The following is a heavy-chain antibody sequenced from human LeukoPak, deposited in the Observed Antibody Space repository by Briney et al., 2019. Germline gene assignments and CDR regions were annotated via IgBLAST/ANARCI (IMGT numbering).Heavy chain of an antibody. V-gene: IGHV1-69*04. CDR2: IIPILGIA. CDR3: ARVSSLEMATTGTFDY. D-gene: IGHD5-12*01. Sequence: SVKVSCKASGGTFSSYAISWVRQAPGQGLEWMGRIIPILGIANFAQKFQGRVTITADKSTSTAYMELSSLRSEDTAVYYCARVSSLEMATTGTFDYWGQGTLVTVSS. CDR1: GGTFSSYA. J-gene: IGHJ4*02.